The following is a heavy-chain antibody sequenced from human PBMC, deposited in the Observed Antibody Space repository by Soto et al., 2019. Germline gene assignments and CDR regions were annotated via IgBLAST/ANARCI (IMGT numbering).Heavy chain of an antibody. CDR2: IYYSGST. CDR1: GGSISSSSYY. CDR3: ARLVRIAAAGYDY. D-gene: IGHD6-13*01. V-gene: IGHV4-39*01. J-gene: IGHJ4*02. Sequence: PSETLSLTCTVSGGSISSSSYYWGWIRQPPGKGLEWIGSIYYSGSTYYNPSLESRVTISVDTSKNQFSLKLSSVTAADTAVYYCARLVRIAAAGYDYWGQGTLVTVSS.